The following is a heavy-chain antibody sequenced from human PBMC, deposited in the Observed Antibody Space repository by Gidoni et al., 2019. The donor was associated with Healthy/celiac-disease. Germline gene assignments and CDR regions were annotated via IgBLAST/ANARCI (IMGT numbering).Heavy chain of an antibody. D-gene: IGHD3-22*01. CDR2: IDWDDDK. V-gene: IGHV2-70*15. J-gene: IGHJ3*02. Sequence: QVTLWESGPALVTPTQTRTLTCTFSGFSLSTSGMCVGGIRQPPGKALEWLARIDWDDDKYYSTSMKTRLTISKDTSKNQVVLTMTNMDPVDTATYYCARKPEQNYYDSSGYAFDIWGQGTMVTVSS. CDR1: GFSLSTSGMC. CDR3: ARKPEQNYYDSSGYAFDI.